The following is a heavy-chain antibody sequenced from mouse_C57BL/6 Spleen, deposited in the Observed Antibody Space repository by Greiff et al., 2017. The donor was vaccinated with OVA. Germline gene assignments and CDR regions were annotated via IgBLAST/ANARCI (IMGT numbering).Heavy chain of an antibody. CDR2: IRLKSDNYAT. CDR3: PSGDWYFDV. CDR1: GFTFSNYW. Sequence: EVKVEESGGGLVQPGGSMKLSCVASGFTFSNYWMNWVRQSPEKGLEWVAQIRLKSDNYATHYAESVKGRFTISRDDSKSSVYLQMNNLRAEDTGIYYCPSGDWYFDVWGTGTTVTVSS. V-gene: IGHV6-3*01. J-gene: IGHJ1*03. D-gene: IGHD3-1*01.